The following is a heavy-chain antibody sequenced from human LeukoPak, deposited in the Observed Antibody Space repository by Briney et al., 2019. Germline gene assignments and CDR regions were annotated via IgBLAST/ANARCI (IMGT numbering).Heavy chain of an antibody. D-gene: IGHD3-22*01. CDR1: GGSISSSNYY. J-gene: IGHJ1*01. Sequence: SETLSLTCTVSGGSISSSNYYWGWIRQPPGKGLEWIGSIYYSGSTYYNPSLKSRVTISVDTSKNQFSLKLSSVTAADTAVYYCASLTYYYDSSGYFSYFQHWGQGILVTVSS. CDR3: ASLTYYYDSSGYFSYFQH. CDR2: IYYSGST. V-gene: IGHV4-39*01.